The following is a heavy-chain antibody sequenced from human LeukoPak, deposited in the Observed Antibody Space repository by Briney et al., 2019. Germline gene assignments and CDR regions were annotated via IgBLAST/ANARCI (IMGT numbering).Heavy chain of an antibody. J-gene: IGHJ3*02. CDR2: IVVVRGNT. D-gene: IGHD2-15*01. CDR1: GFTFTSSA. CDR3: ATDQSGGYFNDAFDI. Sequence: ASVGVSCKASGFTFTSSAMQWVRQARGQRLEWIGWIVVVRGNTGYAQKFQERVTITRDMSTSTVYMEVSSLRSEDTAVYYCATDQSGGYFNDAFDIWGQGTMVTLSS. V-gene: IGHV1-58*02.